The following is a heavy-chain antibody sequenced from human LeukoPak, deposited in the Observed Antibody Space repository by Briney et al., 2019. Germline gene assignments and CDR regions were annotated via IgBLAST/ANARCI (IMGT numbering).Heavy chain of an antibody. D-gene: IGHD6-19*01. Sequence: GGSLRLSCAASGFTFDDYGMSWVRQAPGKGLEWASGINWNGGSTGYADSVKGRFTISRDNAKNSLYLQMNSLRAEDTALYYCARDPEQWLTGGAFDIWGQGTMVTVSS. CDR2: INWNGGST. J-gene: IGHJ3*02. V-gene: IGHV3-20*04. CDR1: GFTFDDYG. CDR3: ARDPEQWLTGGAFDI.